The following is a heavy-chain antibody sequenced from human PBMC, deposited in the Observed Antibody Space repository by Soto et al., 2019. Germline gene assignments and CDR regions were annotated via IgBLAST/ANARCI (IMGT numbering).Heavy chain of an antibody. V-gene: IGHV4-59*08. CDR1: GGSISSYY. CDR3: ARHPTFSSGYSVVEPNAFDI. Sequence: LSLTCTVSGGSISSYYWSWIRQPPGKGLEWIGYIYYSGSTNYNPSLKSRVTISVDTSKNQFSLKLSSVTAADTAVYYCARHPTFSSGYSVVEPNAFDIWGQGTMVTVSS. CDR2: IYYSGST. D-gene: IGHD3-3*01. J-gene: IGHJ3*02.